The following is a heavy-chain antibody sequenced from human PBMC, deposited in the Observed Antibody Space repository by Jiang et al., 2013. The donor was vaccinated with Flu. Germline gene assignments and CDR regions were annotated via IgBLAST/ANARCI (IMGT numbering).Heavy chain of an antibody. J-gene: IGHJ4*02. CDR2: FDPEDGET. D-gene: IGHD2/OR15-2a*01. CDR3: ATLAGKSYWDDF. Sequence: SGAEVKKPGASVKVSCKVSGYTLSDLSTHWVRQAPGKGLEWMGRFDPEDGETIYGQRFQGRLTMTEDTSTDTAYMELSSLTSDDTAVYYCATLAGKSYWDDFWGQGTLVTVSS. CDR1: GYTLSDLS. V-gene: IGHV1-24*01.